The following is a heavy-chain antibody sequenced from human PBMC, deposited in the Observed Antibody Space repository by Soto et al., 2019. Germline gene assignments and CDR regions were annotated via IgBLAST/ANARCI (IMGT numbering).Heavy chain of an antibody. CDR2: ISSSSSYI. Sequence: ESGGGLVKPGGSLRLSCAASGFTFSSYSMNWVRQAPGKGLEWVSSISSSSSYIYYADSVKGRFTISRDNAKNSLYLQMNSLRAEDTAVYYCARVYCSSTSCYTQGDFDYWGQGTLVTVSS. CDR1: GFTFSSYS. CDR3: ARVYCSSTSCYTQGDFDY. D-gene: IGHD2-2*02. V-gene: IGHV3-21*01. J-gene: IGHJ4*02.